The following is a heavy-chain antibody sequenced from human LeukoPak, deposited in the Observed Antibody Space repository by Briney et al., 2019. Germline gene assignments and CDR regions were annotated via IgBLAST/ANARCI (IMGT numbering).Heavy chain of an antibody. V-gene: IGHV4-59*01. CDR3: AKDLGFAGSFLDY. CDR2: IYYSGST. CDR1: GGSISRYY. D-gene: IGHD1-26*01. J-gene: IGHJ4*02. Sequence: SETLSLTCTVSGGSISRYYWSWIRQPPGKGLEWIGYIYYSGSTNYNPSLKSRVTISLDTSKNQFSLKLSSVTAADMAVYYCAKDLGFAGSFLDYWGQGTLVTVSS.